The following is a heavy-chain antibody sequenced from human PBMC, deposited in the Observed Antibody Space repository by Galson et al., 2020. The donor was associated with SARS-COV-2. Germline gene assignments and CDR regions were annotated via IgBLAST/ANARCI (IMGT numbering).Heavy chain of an antibody. CDR1: GYTITDYY. D-gene: IGHD3-3*01. Sequence: ASVKVSCKASGYTITDYYVHWVRQAPGQGLEWMGWINPKSGGTDYAQNFQGRVTMTRDTSISTAYMELNRLSSDDSAVYYCARPLNWSDDAFDLWGLGTMVTVSS. CDR2: INPKSGGT. J-gene: IGHJ3*01. CDR3: ARPLNWSDDAFDL. V-gene: IGHV1-2*02.